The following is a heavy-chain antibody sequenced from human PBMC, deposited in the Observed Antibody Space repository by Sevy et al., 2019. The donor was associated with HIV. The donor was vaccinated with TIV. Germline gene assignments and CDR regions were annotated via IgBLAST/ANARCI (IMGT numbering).Heavy chain of an antibody. V-gene: IGHV3-74*01. CDR3: AKDFPVGATTESDY. CDR2: INSYVSST. CDR1: GFTLSTYR. Sequence: GGSLRLSCAASGFTLSTYRMHWVRQAPGKGLVWVSHINSYVSSTSHAASVKGRFTISRDNAKNTLYLQMNSLRAEDTAVYYCAKDFPVGATTESDYWGQGTLVTVSS. D-gene: IGHD1-26*01. J-gene: IGHJ4*02.